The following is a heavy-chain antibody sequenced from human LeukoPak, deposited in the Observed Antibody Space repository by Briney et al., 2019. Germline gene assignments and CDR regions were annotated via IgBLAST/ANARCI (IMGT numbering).Heavy chain of an antibody. Sequence: ASVKVSFKASGYTFTSYYIHWVRQAPGQGLQWMGVVNPSGGSTSCAQKFQGRVTMTRDTSTSTVYMELSSLRSEDTAVYYCARDPRGQQLVKANWFDPWGQGTLVTVSS. J-gene: IGHJ5*02. CDR1: GYTFTSYY. V-gene: IGHV1-46*01. CDR3: ARDPRGQQLVKANWFDP. D-gene: IGHD6-13*01. CDR2: VNPSGGST.